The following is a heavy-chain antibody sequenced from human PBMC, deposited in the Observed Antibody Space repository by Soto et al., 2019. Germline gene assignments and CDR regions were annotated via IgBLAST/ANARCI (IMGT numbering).Heavy chain of an antibody. V-gene: IGHV3-30*18. CDR3: AKDLKSGWFGYYYGMDV. D-gene: IGHD3-10*01. CDR1: GFTFSSYG. CDR2: ISYDGSNK. Sequence: GGSLRLSCSASGFTFSSYGMHWVRQAPGKGLEWVAVISYDGSNKYYADSVKGRFTISRDNSKNTLYLQMNSLRAEDTAVYYSAKDLKSGWFGYYYGMDVWGQGTTVTVSS. J-gene: IGHJ6*02.